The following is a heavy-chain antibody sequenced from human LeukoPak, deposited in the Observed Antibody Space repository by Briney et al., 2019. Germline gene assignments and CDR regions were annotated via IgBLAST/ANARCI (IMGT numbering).Heavy chain of an antibody. J-gene: IGHJ6*02. CDR2: IWYDGSMK. CDR1: GVTFSTYG. V-gene: IGHV3-33*01. Sequence: PGRSLRLSCAASGVTFSTYGMHWVRQAPRKGLEWVAVIWYDGSMKYYADSVKGRFTLSRDNPKSTLSLQMTSLSAEETAVYYCARIACTGGNCKPYYYYGLDVWGQGTTVTVSS. CDR3: ARIACTGGNCKPYYYYGLDV. D-gene: IGHD2-8*02.